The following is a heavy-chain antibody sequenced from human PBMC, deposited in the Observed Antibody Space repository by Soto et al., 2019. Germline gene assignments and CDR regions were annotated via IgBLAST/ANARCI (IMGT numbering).Heavy chain of an antibody. CDR2: INHSGSP. Sequence: SETLSLTCAVYGGSFSGYYWSWLRQPPGKGLEWIGEINHSGSPNYNPSLKSRATISVDTSKNQFSLKMTSVTAADTAVYYCATANWSHHYFDPWGQGTLVTVSS. J-gene: IGHJ5*02. CDR3: ATANWSHHYFDP. CDR1: GGSFSGYY. V-gene: IGHV4-34*01. D-gene: IGHD1-1*01.